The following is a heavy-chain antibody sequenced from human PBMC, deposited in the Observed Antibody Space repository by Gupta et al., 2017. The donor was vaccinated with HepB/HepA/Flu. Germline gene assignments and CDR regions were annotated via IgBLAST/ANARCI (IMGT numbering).Heavy chain of an antibody. D-gene: IGHD3-22*01. Sequence: QVQLQESGPGLVKPSETLSLTCPVSGGSISSYYWSWIRQPPGKGLEWIGYIYYSGSTNYNPSLKSRVTISVDTSKNQFSLKLSSVTAADTAVYYCARVVVTNLYLDYWGQGTLVTVTS. CDR3: ARVVVTNLYLDY. CDR1: GGSISSYY. V-gene: IGHV4-59*01. CDR2: IYYSGST. J-gene: IGHJ4*02.